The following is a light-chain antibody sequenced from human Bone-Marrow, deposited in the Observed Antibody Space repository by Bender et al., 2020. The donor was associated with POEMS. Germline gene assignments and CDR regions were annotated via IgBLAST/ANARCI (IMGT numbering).Light chain of an antibody. CDR1: SSDVGYSSF. Sequence: QSALTQPASVSGSPGQSITISCTGISSDVGYSSFVSWYQHHPGKAPKLMIFDVSDRPFGVSSRFSGSRSGNTASLTISGLLAEDEANYYCCSYTSYTAVFGGGTKLTVL. V-gene: IGLV2-14*03. CDR3: CSYTSYTAV. CDR2: DVS. J-gene: IGLJ3*02.